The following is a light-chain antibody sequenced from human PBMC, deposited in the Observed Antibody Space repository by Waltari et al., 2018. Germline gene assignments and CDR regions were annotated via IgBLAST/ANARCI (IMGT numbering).Light chain of an antibody. Sequence: EISMTQSPGTLSVSPGDRASLSCRASERISSSYLAWYQQKGGQHPRLLIYFTSTRAAGVPARFSGSGSGTEFTLTISSLQSEDFAVYYCQQYNTWPYTFGQGTKIEIK. CDR2: FTS. V-gene: IGKV3-15*01. CDR3: QQYNTWPYT. CDR1: ERISSSY. J-gene: IGKJ2*01.